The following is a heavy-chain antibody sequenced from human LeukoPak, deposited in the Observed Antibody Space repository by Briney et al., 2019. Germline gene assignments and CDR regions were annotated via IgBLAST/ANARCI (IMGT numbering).Heavy chain of an antibody. Sequence: QPGRSLRLSCAASGFTFSSCDMHWVRQAPGKGLEWVAFIRYDGSNKYYADSVKGRFTISRDNSKNTLYLQMNSLRAEDTAVYYGAKDPYGPLAYGGQGTLVTVSS. J-gene: IGHJ4*02. CDR2: IRYDGSNK. V-gene: IGHV3-30*02. CDR1: GFTFSSCD. D-gene: IGHD2-21*01. CDR3: AKDPYGPLAY.